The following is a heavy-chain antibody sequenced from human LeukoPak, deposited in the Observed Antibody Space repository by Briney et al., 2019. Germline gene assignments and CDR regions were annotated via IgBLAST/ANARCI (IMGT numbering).Heavy chain of an antibody. CDR2: ISIYSGDT. V-gene: IGHV1-18*01. Sequence: ASVKVSCKASGYTFTSYGITWVRRAPGQGLEWMGWISIYSGDTNYAQNLQDRVTLTRDTSTTTAYMELRSLRSDDTAVYYCARSQWLDSFDYWGQGTLVTVSS. CDR3: ARSQWLDSFDY. J-gene: IGHJ4*02. D-gene: IGHD6-19*01. CDR1: GYTFTSYG.